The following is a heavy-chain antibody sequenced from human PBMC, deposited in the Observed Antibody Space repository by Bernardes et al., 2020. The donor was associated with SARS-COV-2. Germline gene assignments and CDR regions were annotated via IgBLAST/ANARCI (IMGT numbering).Heavy chain of an antibody. CDR3: ARETDLDY. Sequence: GGSLRLSCAASGFNVYNHDMSWVRQAPGQGLEWVSVIHTGRNTYYADSVEGRFTISRDNSKNTLYLQMNSLRTDDTAMYYCARETDLDYWGQGTLVTVSS. CDR1: GFNVYNHD. V-gene: IGHV3-53*05. CDR2: IHTGRNT. J-gene: IGHJ4*02.